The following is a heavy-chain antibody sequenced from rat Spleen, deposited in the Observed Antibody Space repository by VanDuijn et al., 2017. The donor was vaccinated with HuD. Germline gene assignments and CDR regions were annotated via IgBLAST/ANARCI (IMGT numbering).Heavy chain of an antibody. Sequence: QVQLKESGPGLMQPSETLSLTCTVSGFSLTSNGVGWVRQPLGKGLVVMGTIWAGGSTNYNSAVQSRLRISRDTSKSQVFLKMNSLQPEDTGTYYCARTYGYFDYWGQGVMVTVSS. V-gene: IGHV2-72*01. CDR3: ARTYGYFDY. CDR2: IWAGGST. CDR1: GFSLTSNG. J-gene: IGHJ2*01. D-gene: IGHD1-11*01.